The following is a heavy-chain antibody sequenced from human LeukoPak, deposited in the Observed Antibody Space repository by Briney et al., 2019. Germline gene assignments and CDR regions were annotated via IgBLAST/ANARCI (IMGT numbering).Heavy chain of an antibody. Sequence: SQTLSLTCTVSGASIISGDSYWSWIRQHPGRGLEWIGYMYNTGSQYYSPSLASRVTISPDTSKNEFSLRLRDVTAADTAVYYCARAVNQWLQHHFDYWGQGILVTVSS. CDR3: ARAVNQWLQHHFDY. V-gene: IGHV4-31*03. CDR1: GASIISGDSY. CDR2: MYNTGSQ. D-gene: IGHD5-12*01. J-gene: IGHJ4*02.